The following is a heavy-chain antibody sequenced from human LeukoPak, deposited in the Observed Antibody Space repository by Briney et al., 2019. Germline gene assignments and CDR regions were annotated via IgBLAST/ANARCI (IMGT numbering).Heavy chain of an antibody. CDR2: ISSSSSYI. V-gene: IGHV3-21*01. CDR3: ARLLAAPNYYYGMDV. D-gene: IGHD2-15*01. J-gene: IGHJ6*04. Sequence: GGSLRLSCAASGFTFSSYSMNWVRQAPGKGLEWVSSISSSSSYIYHADSVKGRFTISRDNAKNSLYLQMNSLRAEDTAVYYCARLLAAPNYYYGMDVWGKGTTVTVSS. CDR1: GFTFSSYS.